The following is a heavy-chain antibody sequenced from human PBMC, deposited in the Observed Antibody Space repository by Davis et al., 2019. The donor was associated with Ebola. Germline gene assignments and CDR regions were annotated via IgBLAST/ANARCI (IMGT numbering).Heavy chain of an antibody. Sequence: SQTLSLTCAVYDESFSGYYWNWIRQPPGKGLEWIGEINHSGSTNYSPSLKSRVTISVDTSKNQFSLRVSSVTAADTAVYYCARGGGKVGATGDYWGQGTLVTVSS. CDR3: ARGGGKVGATGDY. CDR2: INHSGST. J-gene: IGHJ4*02. D-gene: IGHD1-26*01. CDR1: DESFSGYY. V-gene: IGHV4-34*01.